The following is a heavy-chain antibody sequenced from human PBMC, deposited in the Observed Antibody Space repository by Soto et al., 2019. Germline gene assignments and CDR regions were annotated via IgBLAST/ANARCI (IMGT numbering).Heavy chain of an antibody. Sequence: GESLKISCKGSGYSFTSYCIVWVRQMPGKGLEWMGIIYPGDSDTRYSPSFQGQVTISADKSVSTAYLQWSSLKASDTAMYYCARHLDWNYAGSFGNGMDVWGQGTTVTVSS. J-gene: IGHJ6*02. V-gene: IGHV5-51*01. CDR2: IYPGDSDT. D-gene: IGHD1-7*01. CDR3: ARHLDWNYAGSFGNGMDV. CDR1: GYSFTSYC.